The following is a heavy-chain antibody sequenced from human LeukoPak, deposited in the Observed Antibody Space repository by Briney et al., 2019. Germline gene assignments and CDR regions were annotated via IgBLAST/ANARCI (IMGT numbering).Heavy chain of an antibody. CDR1: GGSFSGYY. CDR3: ARGWDYDFWSGYYQKDSIGWFDP. D-gene: IGHD3-3*01. CDR2: INHSGST. Sequence: SETLSLTCAVYGGSFSGYYWSWLRQPPGKGLEWIGEINHSGSTNYNPSLKSRVTISVDTSKNQFSLKLSSVTAADTAVYYCARGWDYDFWSGYYQKDSIGWFDPWGQGTLVTVSS. J-gene: IGHJ5*02. V-gene: IGHV4-34*01.